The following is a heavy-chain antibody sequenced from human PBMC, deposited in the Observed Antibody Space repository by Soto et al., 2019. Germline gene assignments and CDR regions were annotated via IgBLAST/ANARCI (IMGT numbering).Heavy chain of an antibody. CDR3: ARGLVGYSYGHPIDY. CDR2: INHSGST. V-gene: IGHV4-34*01. Sequence: QVQLQQWGAGLLKPSETLSLTCAVYGGSFSGYYWSWIRQPPGKGLEWIGEINHSGSTNYNPSLKSRVTISVDTSKNQFSLKLSSVTAADTAVYYFARGLVGYSYGHPIDYWGQGTLVTVSS. D-gene: IGHD5-18*01. CDR1: GGSFSGYY. J-gene: IGHJ4*02.